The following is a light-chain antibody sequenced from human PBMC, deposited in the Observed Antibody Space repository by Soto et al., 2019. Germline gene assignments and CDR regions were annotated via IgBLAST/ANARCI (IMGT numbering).Light chain of an antibody. V-gene: IGKV1-5*03. Sequence: DIRMTQSPSTLSASVGYTVTISCRASQHISSWLAWYQQKPGKAPKLLIYKASILQSGVPSRFSGSGSGTEFTLTIRSLQPDDFATYYCQQYDSYWTFGQGTNVDIK. J-gene: IGKJ1*01. CDR3: QQYDSYWT. CDR1: QHISSW. CDR2: KAS.